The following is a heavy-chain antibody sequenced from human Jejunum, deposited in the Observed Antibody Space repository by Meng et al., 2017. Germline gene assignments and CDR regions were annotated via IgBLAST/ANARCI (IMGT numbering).Heavy chain of an antibody. CDR3: GRGHWGLDY. D-gene: IGHD7-27*01. CDR1: GVTFSDHY. CDR2: INRNGDLD. Sequence: QVRLVQAGGGLVKPGGSLRLSFVVSGVTFSDHYMSWIRQAPGKGLEWVAFINRNGDLDSYADSVKGRFTISRDNAKNSLFLQLNSLTDEDTAVYYCGRGHWGLDYLGQGTLVTVSS. V-gene: IGHV3-11*01. J-gene: IGHJ4*02.